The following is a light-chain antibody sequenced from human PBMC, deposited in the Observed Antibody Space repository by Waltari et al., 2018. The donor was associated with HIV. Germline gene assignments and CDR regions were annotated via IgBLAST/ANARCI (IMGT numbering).Light chain of an antibody. V-gene: IGLV1-40*01. Sequence: QAVLTQPPSVSGAPGQRVTISCTGSSSNIGAGHDVHWYQQLPGTAPKLHIYGDTHRPSGVPDRFSGSKSGTSASLAIAGLQTDDEAVFYCQSFDSSLSNLVVFGGGTKVTVL. J-gene: IGLJ2*01. CDR1: SSNIGAGHD. CDR3: QSFDSSLSNLVV. CDR2: GDT.